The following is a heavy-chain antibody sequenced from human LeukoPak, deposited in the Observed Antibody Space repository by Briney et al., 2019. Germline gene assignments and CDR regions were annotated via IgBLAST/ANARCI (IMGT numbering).Heavy chain of an antibody. CDR1: GGSISSSSYY. CDR3: ARRAIFSLGIDY. Sequence: SETLSLTCTVSGGSISSSSYYWGWIRQPPGRGLEWIGSIYYSGSTYYNPSLKSRVTISVDTSKNQFSLKLSSVTAADTAVYYCARRAIFSLGIDYWGQGTLVTVSS. D-gene: IGHD3-3*01. CDR2: IYYSGST. V-gene: IGHV4-39*07. J-gene: IGHJ4*02.